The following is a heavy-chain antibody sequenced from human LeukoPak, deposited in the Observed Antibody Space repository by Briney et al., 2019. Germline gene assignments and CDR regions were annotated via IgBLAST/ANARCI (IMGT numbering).Heavy chain of an antibody. V-gene: IGHV3-48*03. CDR2: ISSSGSTI. J-gene: IGHJ4*02. CDR3: ARANYYGDYDY. D-gene: IGHD4-17*01. Sequence: GGSLRLSCAASGFTFSSYEMNWVRQAPGKGLEWVSYISSSGSTIYYADSVKGRFTISRDNAKNSLYLQMNSLRAEDTAVYYCARANYYGDYDYWGQGTLVTVSS. CDR1: GFTFSSYE.